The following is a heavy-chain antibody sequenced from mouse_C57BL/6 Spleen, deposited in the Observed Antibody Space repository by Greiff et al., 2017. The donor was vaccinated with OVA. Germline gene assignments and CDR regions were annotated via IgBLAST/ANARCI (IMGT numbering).Heavy chain of an antibody. CDR2: INPNNGGT. V-gene: IGHV1-18*01. CDR1: GYTFTDYN. D-gene: IGHD2-4*01. CDR3: ARWPLYYDYDDYAMDY. J-gene: IGHJ4*01. Sequence: EVQVVESGPELVKPGASVKIPCKASGYTFTDYNMDWVKQSHGKSLEWIGDINPNNGGTIYNQKFKGKATLTVDKSSSTAYMELRSLTSEDTAVYYCARWPLYYDYDDYAMDYWGQGTSVTVSS.